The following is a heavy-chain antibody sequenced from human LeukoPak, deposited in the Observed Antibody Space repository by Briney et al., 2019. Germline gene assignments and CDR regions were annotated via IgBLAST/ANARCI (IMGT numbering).Heavy chain of an antibody. D-gene: IGHD2-21*01. CDR3: ARGGGYCGGDCYGIDY. CDR1: RFTFSTYW. Sequence: PGGSLRLSCAASRFTFSTYWMSWVRQAPGKGLEWVANIKQDGSEKYYVDSVKGRFTISRDNAKNSLFLQMNSLRAEDAAVYYCARGGGYCGGDCYGIDYWGQGALVTVSS. CDR2: IKQDGSEK. J-gene: IGHJ4*02. V-gene: IGHV3-7*01.